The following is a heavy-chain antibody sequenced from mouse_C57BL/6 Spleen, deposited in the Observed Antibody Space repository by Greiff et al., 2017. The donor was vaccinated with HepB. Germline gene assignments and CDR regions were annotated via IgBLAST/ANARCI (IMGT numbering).Heavy chain of an antibody. CDR2: ISYSGST. V-gene: IGHV3-1*01. Sequence: DVQLQESGPGMVKPSQSLSLTCTVTGYSITSGYDWHWIRHFPGNKLEWMGYISYSGSTNYNPSLKSRISITHDTSKNHFFLKLNSVTTEDTATYYCARGDYSNYFAYWGQGTLVTVSA. D-gene: IGHD2-5*01. J-gene: IGHJ3*01. CDR3: ARGDYSNYFAY. CDR1: GYSITSGYD.